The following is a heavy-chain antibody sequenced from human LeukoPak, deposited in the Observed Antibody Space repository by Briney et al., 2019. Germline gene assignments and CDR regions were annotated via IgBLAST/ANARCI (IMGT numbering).Heavy chain of an antibody. D-gene: IGHD4-17*01. Sequence: SQTLSLTCAVSGGSISSGGYSWSWIRQPPGKGLEWIGYIYHSGSTYYNPSLKSRVTISVDRSKNQFSLKLSSVTAADTAVYYCARDNGYGDXANXFDIWGQGTMATVSS. CDR2: IYHSGST. CDR3: ARDNGYGDXANXFDI. V-gene: IGHV4-30-2*01. J-gene: IGHJ3*02. CDR1: GGSISSGGYS.